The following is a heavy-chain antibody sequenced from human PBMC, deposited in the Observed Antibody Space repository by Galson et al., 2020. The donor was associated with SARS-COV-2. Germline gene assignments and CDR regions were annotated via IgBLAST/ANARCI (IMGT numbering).Heavy chain of an antibody. D-gene: IGHD3-22*01. CDR1: GFTFSNAW. CDR2: IKSKTDGGTT. V-gene: IGHV3-15*01. J-gene: IGHJ6*02. CDR3: TTHRVTLTKDGMDV. Sequence: TGGSLRLSCAASGFTFSNAWMSWVRQAPGKGLEWVGRIKSKTDGGTTDYAAPVKGRFTISRDDSKNTLYLQMNSLKTEDTAVYYCTTHRVTLTKDGMDVWGQGTTVTVSS.